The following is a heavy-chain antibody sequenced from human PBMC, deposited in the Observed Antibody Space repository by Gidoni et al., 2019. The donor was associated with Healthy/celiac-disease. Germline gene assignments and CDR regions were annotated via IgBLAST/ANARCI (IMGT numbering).Heavy chain of an antibody. D-gene: IGHD1-26*01. J-gene: IGHJ3*02. V-gene: IGHV3-21*01. CDR3: ARDGGGWELAPDAFDI. CDR2: ISSSSSYI. Sequence: EVQLVESGGGLVKPGGSLRLSCAASGFTFSSYSMNWVRQAPGKGLEWVSSISSSSSYIYDADSVKGRFTISRDNAKNSLYLQMNSLRAEDTAVYYCARDGGGWELAPDAFDIWGQGTMVTVSS. CDR1: GFTFSSYS.